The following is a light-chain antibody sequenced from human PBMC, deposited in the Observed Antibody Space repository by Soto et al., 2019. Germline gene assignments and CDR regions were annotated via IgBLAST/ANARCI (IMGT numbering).Light chain of an antibody. V-gene: IGLV2-18*02. J-gene: IGLJ3*02. CDR3: SSFTSSNTWV. Sequence: QSALTQPPSVSGAPGQSVTISCTGTSSDVGSYNRVSGYPQPPGTAPKLIIYEVSNRPSGVPDRFFGSKSGNTASLTISGLQAEDEADYYCSSFTSSNTWVFGGGTKLTVL. CDR1: SSDVGSYNR. CDR2: EVS.